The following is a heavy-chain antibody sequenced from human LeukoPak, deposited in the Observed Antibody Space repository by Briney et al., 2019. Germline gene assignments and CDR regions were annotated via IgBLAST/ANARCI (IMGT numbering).Heavy chain of an antibody. D-gene: IGHD6-19*01. CDR2: MNPNSGNT. V-gene: IGHV1-8*01. CDR1: GYTFTTYD. CDR3: ARGRGSGHKENWFDP. J-gene: IGHJ5*02. Sequence: ASVKVSCKASGYTFTTYDINWVRHATGQGLEWMGWMNPNSGNTGYTQKFQGRVTMTRNTSISTAYMELSSLRSEDTAVYYCARGRGSGHKENWFDPWGQGTLVTVSP.